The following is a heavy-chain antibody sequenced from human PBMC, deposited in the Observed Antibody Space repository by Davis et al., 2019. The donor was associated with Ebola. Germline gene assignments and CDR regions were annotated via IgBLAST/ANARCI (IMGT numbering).Heavy chain of an antibody. Sequence: GGSLRLSCAASGFTFSSYSMHWVRQAPGKGLEWVAVISYDGRNKYYADSVKGRFTISRDNSKNTLYLQMNSLRVEDTAVYYCASGKYCNGGSCSEFDYWGQGTLVTVSS. V-gene: IGHV3-30*03. CDR2: ISYDGRNK. D-gene: IGHD2-15*01. J-gene: IGHJ4*02. CDR1: GFTFSSYS. CDR3: ASGKYCNGGSCSEFDY.